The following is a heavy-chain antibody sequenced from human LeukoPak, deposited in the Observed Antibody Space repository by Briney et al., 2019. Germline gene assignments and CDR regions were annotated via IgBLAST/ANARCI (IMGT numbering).Heavy chain of an antibody. CDR2: IKSDGSET. D-gene: IGHD5-18*01. CDR1: GFTLRSYW. CDR3: GKGINSLSMDL. V-gene: IGHV3-74*01. J-gene: IGHJ6*02. Sequence: GGSLRLSCAASGFTLRSYWMHWVRQAPGTGPVWVSRIKSDGSETAYAHSVKGRFTISRDNAANLLYLRMDTLRAEHSAVYYCGKGINSLSMDLGGQGTTVTVSS.